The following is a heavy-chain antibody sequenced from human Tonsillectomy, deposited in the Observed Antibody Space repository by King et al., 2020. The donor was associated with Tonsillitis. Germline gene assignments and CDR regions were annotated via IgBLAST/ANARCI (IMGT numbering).Heavy chain of an antibody. CDR3: ARGGGEYQLLVPPVDY. CDR1: GGSFSGYY. Sequence: VQLPQWGAGLLKPSETLSLTCAVYGGSFSGYYWSWIRQPPGKGLEWIWELNHSGSTNYNPSLKSRVTVSVDTSKNQFSLKLRSVTAAETAVYYCARGGGEYQLLVPPVDYWGQGTLGTVSS. CDR2: LNHSGST. J-gene: IGHJ4*02. D-gene: IGHD2-2*01. V-gene: IGHV4-34*01.